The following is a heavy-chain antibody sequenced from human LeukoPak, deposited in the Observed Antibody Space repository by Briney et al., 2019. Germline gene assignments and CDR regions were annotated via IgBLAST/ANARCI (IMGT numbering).Heavy chain of an antibody. CDR1: GFTFSSYS. Sequence: GGSLRLSCAASGFTFSSYSMNWVRQAPGKGLEYVSAISSNGGSTYYANSVKGRFTISRDNSKNTLYLQMGSLRAEDMAVYYCARNEGSSSPFDYWGQGTLVTVSS. CDR3: ARNEGSSSPFDY. V-gene: IGHV3-64*01. J-gene: IGHJ4*02. D-gene: IGHD6-6*01. CDR2: ISSNGGST.